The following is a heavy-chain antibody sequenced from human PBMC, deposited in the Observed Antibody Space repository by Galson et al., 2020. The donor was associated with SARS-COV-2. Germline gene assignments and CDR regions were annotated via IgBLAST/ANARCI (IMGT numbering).Heavy chain of an antibody. D-gene: IGHD3-22*01. CDR2: VHPSGTT. V-gene: IGHV4-38-2*02. CDR1: GYSVSNTNY. CDR3: ARQGVNMIVLVTVPGWYFDL. J-gene: IGHJ2*01. Sequence: SEPLSLSCTVSGYSVSNTNYWGWDRQPPGRGLAWIASVHPSGTTYYHPSLKRRVTIPVDTSKNQFSLRLDSVTAADTALYYCARQGVNMIVLVTVPGWYFDLWGRGTLVTVSS.